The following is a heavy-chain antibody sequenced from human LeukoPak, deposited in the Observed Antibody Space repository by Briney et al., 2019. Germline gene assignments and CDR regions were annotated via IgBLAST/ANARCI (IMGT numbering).Heavy chain of an antibody. CDR1: GYTFSDYY. CDR3: ARDRHWRWDMPANHDAYDI. Sequence: GASVKLSCRASGYTFSDYYIHWVRQAPGQGPEWMGWINPNSGGTHFAQKSQGRITMTRDTSINTVYMDLSALRSDDTAVYYCARDRHWRWDMPANHDAYDIWGQGTMVTVSS. CDR2: INPNSGGT. J-gene: IGHJ3*02. D-gene: IGHD1-26*01. V-gene: IGHV1-2*02.